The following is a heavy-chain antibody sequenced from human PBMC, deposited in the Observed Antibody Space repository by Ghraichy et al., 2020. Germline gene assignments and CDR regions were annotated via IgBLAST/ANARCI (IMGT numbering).Heavy chain of an antibody. Sequence: SETLSLTCAVYGGSFSGYYWSWIRQPPGKGLEWIGEINHSGSTNYNPSLKSRVTISVDTSKNQFSLKLSSVTAADTAVYYCARLSRYCSSTSCYSFDYWGQGTLVTVSS. J-gene: IGHJ4*02. CDR2: INHSGST. CDR3: ARLSRYCSSTSCYSFDY. D-gene: IGHD2-2*01. V-gene: IGHV4-34*01. CDR1: GGSFSGYY.